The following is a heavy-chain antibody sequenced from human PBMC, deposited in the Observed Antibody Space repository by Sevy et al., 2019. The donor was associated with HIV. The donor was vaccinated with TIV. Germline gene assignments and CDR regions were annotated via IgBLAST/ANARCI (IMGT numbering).Heavy chain of an antibody. V-gene: IGHV3-7*01. J-gene: IGHJ4*02. D-gene: IGHD1-26*01. Sequence: GGSLRLSCAASGFNIRAHWMLWVRQAPGKGLEWVANINEDGSTKYYLDSVKGRFTISRDNAENSAFLQMNSLRVEDTAVYYCVRALLKAGSLCGQGTLVTVSS. CDR3: VRALLKAGSL. CDR2: INEDGSTK. CDR1: GFNIRAHW.